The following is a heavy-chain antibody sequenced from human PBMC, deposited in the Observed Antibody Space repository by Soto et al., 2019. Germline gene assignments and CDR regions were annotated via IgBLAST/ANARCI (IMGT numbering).Heavy chain of an antibody. V-gene: IGHV1-18*01. D-gene: IGHD2-15*01. Sequence: QVQLMQSGGEVRKPGASVTVSCKASGYTFTSYGISWVRQAPGQGLEWMGWISGYNGKTNYAQKVQDRVTMTTDTSTRIVYLVLRSLRFDYTAVYYCAREGDVAYYYYGMTVGGQGTTVTFSS. CDR3: AREGDVAYYYYGMTV. J-gene: IGHJ6*02. CDR1: GYTFTSYG. CDR2: ISGYNGKT.